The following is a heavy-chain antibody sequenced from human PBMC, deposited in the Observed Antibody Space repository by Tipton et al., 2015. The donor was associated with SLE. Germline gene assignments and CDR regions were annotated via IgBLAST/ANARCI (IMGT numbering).Heavy chain of an antibody. CDR3: ARTSHYYDSSGYEWFGP. CDR1: GGSLSSYY. CDR2: LSYTGST. V-gene: IGHV4-59*07. D-gene: IGHD3-22*01. J-gene: IGHJ5*02. Sequence: TLSLTCTVSGGSLSSYYWSWIRQSPEKGLEWIGYLSYTGSTNYNPSLRSRVTISVDTSKNQFSLNLISVTAADTAVYYCARTSHYYDSSGYEWFGPWGQGTLVTVSS.